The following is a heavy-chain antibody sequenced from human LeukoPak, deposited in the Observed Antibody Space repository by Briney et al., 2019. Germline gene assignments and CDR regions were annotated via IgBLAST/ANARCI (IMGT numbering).Heavy chain of an antibody. CDR3: ARLRIVGATTIDC. CDR1: GGSISSSSYY. Sequence: SETLSLTCTVSGGSISSSSYYWGWIRQPPGKGLEWIGSIYYSGSTYYNPSLKSRVTISVDTSKNQFSLKLSSVTAADTAVYYCARLRIVGATTIDCWGQGTLVTVSS. CDR2: IYYSGST. D-gene: IGHD1-26*01. V-gene: IGHV4-39*01. J-gene: IGHJ4*02.